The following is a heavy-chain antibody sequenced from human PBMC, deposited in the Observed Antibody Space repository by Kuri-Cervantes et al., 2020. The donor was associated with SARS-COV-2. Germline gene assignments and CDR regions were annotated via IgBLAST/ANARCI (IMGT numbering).Heavy chain of an antibody. CDR1: GDSVSSNSAA. V-gene: IGHV6-1*01. CDR2: TYYRSKWYN. D-gene: IGHD3-22*01. CDR3: ARLTGGYSDYFDS. J-gene: IGHJ4*02. Sequence: LRLSCAISGDSVSSNSAAWNWIRQSPSRGLEWLGRTYYRSKWYNDYAVSVKSRITINPDTSKNQFSLRLSSVTAADTAVYYCARLTGGYSDYFDSWGQGTLVTVSS.